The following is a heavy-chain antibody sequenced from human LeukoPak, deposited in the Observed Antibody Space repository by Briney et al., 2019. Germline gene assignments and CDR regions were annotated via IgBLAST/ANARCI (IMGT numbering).Heavy chain of an antibody. D-gene: IGHD3-10*01. J-gene: IGHJ6*03. V-gene: IGHV4-39*02. Sequence: SETLSLTCIVSGGSISNSSYYWGWIRQPPGKGLEWIVSMYYSGSTYYNPSLNSRVTISVDTSKNQFSLKLTSVTAADTAVYYCARDRENYMDVWGKGTTVTVSS. CDR2: MYYSGST. CDR3: ARDRENYMDV. CDR1: GGSISNSSYY.